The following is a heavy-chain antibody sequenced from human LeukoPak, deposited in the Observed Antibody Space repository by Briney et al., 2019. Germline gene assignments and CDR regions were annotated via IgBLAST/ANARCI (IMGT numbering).Heavy chain of an antibody. CDR3: AKVRADIVVVPAAMTAYYYYGMDV. CDR2: ISYDGSNK. D-gene: IGHD2-2*01. Sequence: GGSLRLSCAASGFTFSSYGMHWVRQAPGKGLEWVAVISYDGSNKYYADSVKGRFTISRDNSKNTLYLQMNSLRAEDTAVYYCAKVRADIVVVPAAMTAYYYYGMDVWGQGTTVTVSS. V-gene: IGHV3-30*18. J-gene: IGHJ6*02. CDR1: GFTFSSYG.